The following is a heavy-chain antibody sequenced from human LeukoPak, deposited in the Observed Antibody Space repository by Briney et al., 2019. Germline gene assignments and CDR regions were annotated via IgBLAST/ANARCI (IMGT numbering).Heavy chain of an antibody. J-gene: IGHJ4*02. CDR1: GGSISSYY. CDR3: ARGGSGYLRGDFDY. Sequence: PSETLSLTCTVSGGSISSYYWSWIRQPPGKGLEWIGYIYYSGSTNYNPSLKSRVTISVDTSKNQFSLKLSSVTAADTAVYYCARGGSGYLRGDFDYWGQGTLVTVSS. D-gene: IGHD3-22*01. CDR2: IYYSGST. V-gene: IGHV4-59*01.